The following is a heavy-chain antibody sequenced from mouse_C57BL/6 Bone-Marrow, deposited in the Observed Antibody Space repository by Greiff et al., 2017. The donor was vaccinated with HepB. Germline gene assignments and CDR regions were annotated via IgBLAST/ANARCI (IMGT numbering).Heavy chain of an antibody. V-gene: IGHV5-17*01. Sequence: EVKVVESGGGLVKPGGSLKLSCAASGFTFSDYGMHWVRQAPEKGLEWVAYISSGSSTIYYADTVKGRFTISRDNAKTTLFLQMTSLRSEDTAMYYCARCYYGSSSWYFDVWGTGTTVTVSS. CDR2: ISSGSSTI. J-gene: IGHJ1*03. CDR1: GFTFSDYG. D-gene: IGHD1-1*01. CDR3: ARCYYGSSSWYFDV.